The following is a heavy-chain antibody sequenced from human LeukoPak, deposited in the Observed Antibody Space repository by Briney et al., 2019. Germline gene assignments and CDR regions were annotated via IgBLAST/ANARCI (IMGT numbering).Heavy chain of an antibody. D-gene: IGHD1-1*01. J-gene: IGHJ4*02. CDR2: IYWDNIK. V-gene: IGHV2-5*02. CDR1: GFSLHAHEVG. CDR3: AHAYTPSGTWGYFDK. Sequence: SGPTLVNPTQTLTLTCSFSGFSLHAHEVGVGWIRQPPGRVLAWLSVIYWDNIKRDNPSLRSRATLTKDTSKNQVVLTMTNMDPVDTATYFCAHAYTPSGTWGYFDKWGQGTLVTLSS.